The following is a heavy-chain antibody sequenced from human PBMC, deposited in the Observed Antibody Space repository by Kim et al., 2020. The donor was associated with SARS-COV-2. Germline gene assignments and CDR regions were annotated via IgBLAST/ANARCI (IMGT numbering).Heavy chain of an antibody. CDR3: TQGGQRWIDPSPFDD. Sequence: DTGKGRFTISRDTSKITIYLQMTSLRVEDTAIYYCTQGGQRWIDPSPFDDWGQGTLVTVSS. V-gene: IGHV3-23*01. D-gene: IGHD2-2*03. J-gene: IGHJ4*02.